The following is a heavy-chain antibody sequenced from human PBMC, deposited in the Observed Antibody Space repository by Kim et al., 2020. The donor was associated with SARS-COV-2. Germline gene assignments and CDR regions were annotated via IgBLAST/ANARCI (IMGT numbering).Heavy chain of an antibody. J-gene: IGHJ4*02. CDR1: GFTFRSYG. D-gene: IGHD1-1*01. CDR3: AKGNDANSGDYDY. V-gene: IGHV3-33*06. Sequence: GGSLRLSCAASGFTFRSYGMHWVRQAPGKGPERVAVIWYDASKKYYIDSVTGRFNISRDNSKNTLFLQMDTLRAEDTAIYYCAKGNDANSGDYDYWGQGT. CDR2: IWYDASKK.